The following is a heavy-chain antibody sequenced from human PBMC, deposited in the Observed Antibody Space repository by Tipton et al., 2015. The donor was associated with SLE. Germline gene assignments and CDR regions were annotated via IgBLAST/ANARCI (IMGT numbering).Heavy chain of an antibody. Sequence: GLVKPSQTLSLTCTVSGVSITSGTYYWSWIRQPAGKGLEWIGRIYSSGSTNYNPSLKSRVTLSVDTSKNQFSLKLSSVTAADTAVYYCARTNMVTGRIGWLDPWGQGTLVTVSS. CDR2: IYSSGST. D-gene: IGHD2-21*02. V-gene: IGHV4-61*02. CDR1: GVSITSGTYY. CDR3: ARTNMVTGRIGWLDP. J-gene: IGHJ5*02.